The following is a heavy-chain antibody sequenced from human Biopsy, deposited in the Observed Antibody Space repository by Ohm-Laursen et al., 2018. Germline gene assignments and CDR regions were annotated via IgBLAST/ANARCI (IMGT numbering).Heavy chain of an antibody. D-gene: IGHD2-21*01. CDR1: GHTFATYH. Sequence: GASVTASCKASGHTFATYHIHWVRQAPGHGLEWMGEISPSGATTSFSQKFQGRITMTRDTSTGTVYMDLNSLGSEDTAVYYCARARVGSDCTDSYYYGMDVWGPGTTVTVSS. CDR3: ARARVGSDCTDSYYYGMDV. J-gene: IGHJ6*02. V-gene: IGHV1-46*01. CDR2: ISPSGATT.